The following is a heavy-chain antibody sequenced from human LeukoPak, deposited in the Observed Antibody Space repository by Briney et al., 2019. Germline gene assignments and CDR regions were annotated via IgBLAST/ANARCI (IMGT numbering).Heavy chain of an antibody. Sequence: GGCLRLSCAASGFTFSSYAMSWVRQAPGKGLEWVSALSGSGGRTYSADSVKGRFTISRDNSKNTQYLQMNGMRAEDTAVYYCAKGRYGSGSYLFDYRGQGTLGTVSS. CDR1: GFTFSSYA. V-gene: IGHV3-23*01. D-gene: IGHD3-10*01. CDR2: LSGSGGRT. CDR3: AKGRYGSGSYLFDY. J-gene: IGHJ4*02.